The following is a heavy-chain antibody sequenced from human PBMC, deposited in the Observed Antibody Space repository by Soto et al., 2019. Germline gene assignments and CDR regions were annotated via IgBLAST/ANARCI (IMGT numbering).Heavy chain of an antibody. CDR2: INHSGST. CDR1: SESFSGYY. Sequence: SETLSLTCAFYSESFSGYYWSWIRQPPGKGLEWIGQINHSGSTNYNPSLKSRVTISVDTSKNQFSLKLSSVTAADTAVYYCASNLAVAGTDFEYWGQGTLVTVSS. CDR3: ASNLAVAGTDFEY. D-gene: IGHD6-13*01. V-gene: IGHV4-34*01. J-gene: IGHJ4*02.